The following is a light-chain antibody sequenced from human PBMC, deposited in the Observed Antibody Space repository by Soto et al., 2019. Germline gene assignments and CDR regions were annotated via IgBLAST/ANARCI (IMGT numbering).Light chain of an antibody. CDR2: DAS. V-gene: IGKV3-15*01. CDR1: QSVGSK. Sequence: EILMTQSPATLAASPGERATLSCRASQSVGSKLAWYQQKPGQPPRLVMFDASIRATGVPARFSGGGSGTEVTLTISSLQSEDFALYYYQQYEKWPPTTFGQGTKVDIK. J-gene: IGKJ1*01. CDR3: QQYEKWPPTT.